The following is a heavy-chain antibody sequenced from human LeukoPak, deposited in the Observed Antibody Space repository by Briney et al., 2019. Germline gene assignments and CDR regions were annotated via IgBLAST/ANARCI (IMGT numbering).Heavy chain of an antibody. Sequence: GGSLRLSCAASGFTFRSYGMHWVRQAPGKGLEWVTFIRYGGSKKDYADSVKGRFTISRDNAKNSLYLQMNSLRAEDTAVYYCARRPGYCPNGVCYKRNWFDPWGQGTLVTVSS. CDR1: GFTFRSYG. CDR3: ARRPGYCPNGVCYKRNWFDP. J-gene: IGHJ5*02. D-gene: IGHD2-8*01. CDR2: IRYGGSKK. V-gene: IGHV3-30*02.